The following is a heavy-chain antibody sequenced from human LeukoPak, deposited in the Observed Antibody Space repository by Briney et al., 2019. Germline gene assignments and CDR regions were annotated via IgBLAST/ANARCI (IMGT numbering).Heavy chain of an antibody. V-gene: IGHV4-31*03. CDR2: IYYSGST. D-gene: IGHD5-18*01. Sequence: PSETLSLTCSVSGGSISSGGYYWSWIRQHPGKGLEWIGYIYYSGSTYYNPSLKSRVTISVDTSKNQFSLKLSSVTAADTAVYYCARVKPPPSYGYLLYYFDYWGQGTLVTVSS. CDR3: ARVKPPPSYGYLLYYFDY. J-gene: IGHJ4*02. CDR1: GGSISSGGYY.